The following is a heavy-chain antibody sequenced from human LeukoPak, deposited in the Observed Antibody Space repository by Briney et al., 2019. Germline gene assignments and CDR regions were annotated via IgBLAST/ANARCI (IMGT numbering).Heavy chain of an antibody. J-gene: IGHJ4*02. Sequence: GRSLRLSCAASGFTFSSYSMNWVRQAPGKGLEWVSYISSSSSTIYYADSVKGRFTISRDNAKNSLYLQMNSLRAEDTAVYYCAYNKYCSSTSCYSTHFDYWGQGTLVTVSS. CDR2: ISSSSSTI. CDR1: GFTFSSYS. V-gene: IGHV3-48*01. CDR3: AYNKYCSSTSCYSTHFDY. D-gene: IGHD2-2*02.